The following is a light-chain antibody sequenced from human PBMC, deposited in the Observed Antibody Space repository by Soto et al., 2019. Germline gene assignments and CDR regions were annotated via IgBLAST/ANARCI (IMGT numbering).Light chain of an antibody. CDR2: KAS. CDR3: QHYNSYSEA. V-gene: IGKV1-5*03. CDR1: QTISSR. Sequence: EIQMTQSPSTLSGSVGDRATITCRASQTISSRLAWYQQKPGKAPTLLIYKASTLKSGVPSRFSGSGSGTEFTLTISSLQPDDFATYYCQHYNSYSEAFGQGTKVDI. J-gene: IGKJ1*01.